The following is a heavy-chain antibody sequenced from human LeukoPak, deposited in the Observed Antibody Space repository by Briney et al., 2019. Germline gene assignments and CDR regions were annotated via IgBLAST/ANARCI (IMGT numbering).Heavy chain of an antibody. CDR3: AAGIVGRDYYYYYMDV. CDR2: IYYSGST. J-gene: IGHJ6*03. CDR1: GGSFSGYY. D-gene: IGHD1-26*01. V-gene: IGHV4-59*01. Sequence: SETLSLTCAVYGGSFSGYYWSWIRQPPGKGLEWIGYIYYSGSTNYNPSLKSRVTISVDTSKNQFSLKLSSVTAADTAVYYCAAGIVGRDYYYYYMDVWGKGTTVTVSS.